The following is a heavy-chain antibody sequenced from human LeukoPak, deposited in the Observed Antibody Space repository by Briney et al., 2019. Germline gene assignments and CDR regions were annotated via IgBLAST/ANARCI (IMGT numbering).Heavy chain of an antibody. D-gene: IGHD3-9*01. V-gene: IGHV1-46*01. CDR1: GYTFTSYY. J-gene: IGHJ4*02. CDR2: INPSGGST. Sequence: ASVKVSCKASGYTFTSYYMYWVRQAPGQGLEWMGIINPSGGSTSYAQKFQGRVTMTRDTSTSTVYMELSSLRSEDTAVYYCARLAEYYDILTGSFDYWGQGTLVTVSS. CDR3: ARLAEYYDILTGSFDY.